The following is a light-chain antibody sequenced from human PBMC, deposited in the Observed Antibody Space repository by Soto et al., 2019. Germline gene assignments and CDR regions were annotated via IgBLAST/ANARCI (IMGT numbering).Light chain of an antibody. V-gene: IGKV1-39*01. CDR3: QQSASYPRT. CDR2: AAS. Sequence: DIQMTQSPSSLSASVGDRVTITCRASQSISSYLNWYQQKPGKAPKLLIYAASSLPSGVPSRFSCSGSGTDFTLNISSLQPEDFATYYCQQSASYPRTFGQGTKVEVK. CDR1: QSISSY. J-gene: IGKJ1*01.